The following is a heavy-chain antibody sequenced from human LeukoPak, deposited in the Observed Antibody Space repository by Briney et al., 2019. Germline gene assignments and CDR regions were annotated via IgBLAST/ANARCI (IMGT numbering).Heavy chain of an antibody. V-gene: IGHV3-30*02. CDR3: CGDFDY. CDR1: GITFNSYG. CDR2: IRYDGSNE. D-gene: IGHD2-21*01. J-gene: IGHJ4*02. Sequence: GGSLRLSCAAPGITFNSYGMHWVRQAPDKGLEWVAFIRYDGSNEYYADSVKGRFTISRDNSKNMLYLQMNSLRGEDTAVYYCCGDFDYWGQGTLVTVSS.